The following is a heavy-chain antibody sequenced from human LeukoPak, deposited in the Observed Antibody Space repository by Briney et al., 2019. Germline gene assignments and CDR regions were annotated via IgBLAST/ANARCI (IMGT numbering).Heavy chain of an antibody. D-gene: IGHD2-21*02. Sequence: SETLSLTCAVYGGSFSGYYWSWIRQPPGKGLEWIGEINHSGSTNYNPSLKSRVTISVDTSKNQFSLKLSSVTAADTAVYYCARSTVVVTTNWFDPWGQGTLVTVSS. CDR1: GGSFSGYY. CDR2: INHSGST. J-gene: IGHJ5*02. CDR3: ARSTVVVTTNWFDP. V-gene: IGHV4-34*01.